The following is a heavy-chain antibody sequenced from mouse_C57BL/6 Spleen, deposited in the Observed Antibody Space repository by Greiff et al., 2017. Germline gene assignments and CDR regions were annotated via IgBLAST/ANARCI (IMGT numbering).Heavy chain of an antibody. V-gene: IGHV5-12*01. CDR2: ISNGGGST. CDR1: GFTFSDYY. CDR3: ARPRYYGSSPSYWYFDV. J-gene: IGHJ1*03. Sequence: EVQGVESGGGLVQPGGSLKLSCAASGFTFSDYYMYWVRQTPEKRLEWVAYISNGGGSTYYPDTVKGRFTISRDNAKNTLYLQMSRLKSEDTAMYYCARPRYYGSSPSYWYFDVWGTGTTVTGSS. D-gene: IGHD1-1*01.